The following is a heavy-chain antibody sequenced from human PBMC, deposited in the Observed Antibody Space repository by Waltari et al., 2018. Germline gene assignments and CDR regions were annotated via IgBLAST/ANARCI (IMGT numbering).Heavy chain of an antibody. Sequence: HVQLQESGPGLVKPSETLSLTCTVSGDFPSDDHWTWIRQAPGKGREWIAYRRNTGSTKRNPSLESRVTISADTSKKQFTLRLTSVTAADTAVYYCARLPTKYYDSLGWAFFDQWGQGILVTVSS. V-gene: IGHV4-59*08. J-gene: IGHJ4*02. CDR2: RRNTGST. CDR1: GDFPSDDH. D-gene: IGHD3-22*01. CDR3: ARLPTKYYDSLGWAFFDQ.